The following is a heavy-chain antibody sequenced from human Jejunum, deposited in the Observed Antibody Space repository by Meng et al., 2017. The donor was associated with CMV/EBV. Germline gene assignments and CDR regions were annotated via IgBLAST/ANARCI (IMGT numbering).Heavy chain of an antibody. V-gene: IGHV3-7*04. J-gene: IGHJ4*02. CDR2: IRYDGGER. Sequence: LKISCAASGFNFKDYWKDWVRQAPGRGLEWVANIRYDGGERYYVNSVEGRFFIYRDNARNTLYLQMNSLRGDDSAIYYCTRALDYWGQGTPVTVSS. CDR3: TRALDY. CDR1: GFNFKDYW.